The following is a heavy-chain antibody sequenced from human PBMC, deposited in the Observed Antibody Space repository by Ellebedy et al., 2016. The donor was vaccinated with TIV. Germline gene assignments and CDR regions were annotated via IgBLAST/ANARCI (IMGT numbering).Heavy chain of an antibody. V-gene: IGHV1-3*01. D-gene: IGHD3-3*01. CDR3: AREHDYWSGYGFDI. J-gene: IGHJ3*02. Sequence: ASVKVSXKATRYTFTNYAIQWVRQAPGQRLEWMGWINAGNGNTKYSQKFQGRVTITRDTSARTAYMELSSLKSEDTAVYYCAREHDYWSGYGFDIWGQGTMVTVSS. CDR2: INAGNGNT. CDR1: RYTFTNYA.